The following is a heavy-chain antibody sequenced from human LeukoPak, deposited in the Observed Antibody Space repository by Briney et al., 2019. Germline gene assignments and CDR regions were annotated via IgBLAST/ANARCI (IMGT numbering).Heavy chain of an antibody. D-gene: IGHD1-26*01. CDR1: TYSISSGYY. Sequence: PSETLSLTCAVSTYSISSGYYWGRVRQPPGKGLEWIGSIFHSGSTYYNPSLKSRVTISVDTSKNQFSLKLTSVTAADTAVYYCARRSPYYYMDVWGKGTTVTVSS. CDR2: IFHSGST. V-gene: IGHV4-38-2*01. J-gene: IGHJ6*03. CDR3: ARRSPYYYMDV.